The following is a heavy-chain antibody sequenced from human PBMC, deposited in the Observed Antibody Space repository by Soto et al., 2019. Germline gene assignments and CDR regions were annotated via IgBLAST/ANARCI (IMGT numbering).Heavy chain of an antibody. Sequence: GSLRLSCAASGFTFSTYWMHWVRQAPGKGLVWVSRIKSDGSSTTYADSVKGRFTISRDNAKNTLYLQMNSLRVEDTAVYYCARSDWFDPWGQGTLVTVSS. CDR2: IKSDGSST. J-gene: IGHJ5*02. CDR3: ARSDWFDP. V-gene: IGHV3-74*01. CDR1: GFTFSTYW.